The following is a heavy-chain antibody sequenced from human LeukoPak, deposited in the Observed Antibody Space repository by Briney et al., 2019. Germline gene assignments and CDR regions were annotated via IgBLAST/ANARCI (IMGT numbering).Heavy chain of an antibody. Sequence: GGSLRLSCAASGFTFSNYGMHWVRQAPGKGLEWVAFIRYDGSDKFYADSVKGRFTISRDNSKNTLYLQMNSLTTEDTAVYYCAKTEAVAGRFDYWGQGTLVTVSS. CDR2: IRYDGSDK. D-gene: IGHD6-19*01. V-gene: IGHV3-30*02. J-gene: IGHJ4*02. CDR1: GFTFSNYG. CDR3: AKTEAVAGRFDY.